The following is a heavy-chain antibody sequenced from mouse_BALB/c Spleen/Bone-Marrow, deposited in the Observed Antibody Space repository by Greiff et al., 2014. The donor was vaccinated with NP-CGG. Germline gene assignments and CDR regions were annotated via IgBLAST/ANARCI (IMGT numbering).Heavy chain of an antibody. CDR3: ARRGNYGAMDY. D-gene: IGHD2-1*01. CDR2: INPSNGRP. Sequence: VHLVESGAELVKPGASVKLSCKASGYTFTSHWMHWVKQRPGQGLEWIGEINPSNGRPNYNEKFKSKATLTVDKSSSTAYMQLSSLTSEDSAVYYCARRGNYGAMDYWGQGTSVTVSS. CDR1: GYTFTSHW. V-gene: IGHV1S81*02. J-gene: IGHJ4*01.